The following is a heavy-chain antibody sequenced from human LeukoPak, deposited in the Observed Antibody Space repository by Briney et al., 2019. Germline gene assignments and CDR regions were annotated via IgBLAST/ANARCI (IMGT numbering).Heavy chain of an antibody. J-gene: IGHJ5*02. D-gene: IGHD3-22*01. CDR2: INPSGGRS. CDR3: ARELGNYYDGSGHTIQGGWFDP. CDR1: GYTFTSYF. Sequence: GASVKVSCKASGYTFTSYFIHWVRQAPGQGLEWMGIINPSGGRSIYAQKFQGRVTFTRDMSTSRVYMELSSLRSEDTAVYYCARELGNYYDGSGHTIQGGWFDPWGQGTLVTVSS. V-gene: IGHV1-46*01.